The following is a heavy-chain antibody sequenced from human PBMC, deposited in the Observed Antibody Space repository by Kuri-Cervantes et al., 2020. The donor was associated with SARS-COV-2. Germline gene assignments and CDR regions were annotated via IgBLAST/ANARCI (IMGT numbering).Heavy chain of an antibody. CDR2: IYYSGST. V-gene: IGHV4-39*01. D-gene: IGHD2-8*02. CDR1: GFTVSSNY. J-gene: IGHJ6*02. CDR3: ARHLWSDGMDV. Sequence: ESLKISCAASGFTVSSNYMSWIRQAPGKGLEWIGSIYYSGSTYYNPSLKSRVTISVDTSKNQFSLKLSSVTAADTAVYYCARHLWSDGMDVWGQGTTVTVSS.